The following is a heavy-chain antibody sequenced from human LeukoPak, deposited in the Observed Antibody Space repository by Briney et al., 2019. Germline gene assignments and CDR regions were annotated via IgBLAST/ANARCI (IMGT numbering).Heavy chain of an antibody. CDR1: GFTFSSYA. CDR2: IKQDGSEK. Sequence: PGGSPRLSCAASGFTFSSYAMSWVRQAPGKGLEWVANIKQDGSEKYYADSVKGRFTISRDNFKNTLSLHMNSLRAEDTAVYYCARDLTYNSWYYFDSWGQGTLVTVSS. CDR3: ARDLTYNSWYYFDS. D-gene: IGHD6-13*01. J-gene: IGHJ4*02. V-gene: IGHV3-7*01.